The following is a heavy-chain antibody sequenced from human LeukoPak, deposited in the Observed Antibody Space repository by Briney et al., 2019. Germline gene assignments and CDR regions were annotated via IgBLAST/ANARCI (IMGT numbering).Heavy chain of an antibody. J-gene: IGHJ3*02. CDR1: GRSISFCS. Sequence: PSETLSLTCTVSGRSISFCSWTWIRQSPGKGLEWIGSISHSGSTNYNPSLKSRVTISLDTSENHFSLKLSSVTAADTAVYYCARDYDGGAFDIWGQGTLVTVSS. V-gene: IGHV4-59*01. CDR3: ARDYDGGAFDI. D-gene: IGHD3-22*01. CDR2: ISHSGST.